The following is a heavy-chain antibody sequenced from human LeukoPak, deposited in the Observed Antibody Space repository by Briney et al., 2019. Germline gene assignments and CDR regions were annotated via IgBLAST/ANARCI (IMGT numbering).Heavy chain of an antibody. Sequence: ASVKVSCTASGYTFTGYYMHWVRQAPGQGLEWMGWINPNSGGTNYAQKFQGRVTMTRDTSISTAYMELSRLRSDDTAVYYCAIASGSYPSEYYFAYWGQGTLVTVSS. V-gene: IGHV1-2*02. CDR1: GYTFTGYY. CDR3: AIASGSYPSEYYFAY. D-gene: IGHD1-26*01. J-gene: IGHJ4*02. CDR2: INPNSGGT.